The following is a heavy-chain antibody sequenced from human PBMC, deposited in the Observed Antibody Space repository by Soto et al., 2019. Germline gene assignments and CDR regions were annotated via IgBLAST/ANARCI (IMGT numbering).Heavy chain of an antibody. J-gene: IGHJ4*02. CDR1: GFTFTNYW. CDR2: IDGVGTGT. Sequence: GGSLRLSCAASGFTFTNYWMHWVRQVPGKGLVWVSRIDGVGTGTSYSDSVRGRFTISRDNAENTLYLQMNSLRAEDTALYYCAKDPGFSYGYDYWGQGTLVTVSS. V-gene: IGHV3-74*01. D-gene: IGHD5-18*01. CDR3: AKDPGFSYGYDY.